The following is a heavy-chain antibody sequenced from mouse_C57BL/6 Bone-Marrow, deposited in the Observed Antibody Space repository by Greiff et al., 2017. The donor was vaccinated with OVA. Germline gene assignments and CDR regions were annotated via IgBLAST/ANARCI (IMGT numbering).Heavy chain of an antibody. Sequence: VQLQQSGAELARPGASVKLSCKASGYTFTSYGISWVKQRTGQGLEWIGEIYPRSGNTYYNEKFKGKATLTADKSSSTAYMELRSLTSEDSAVYFWARRNYGSSYGYFDVWGTGTTVTVSS. D-gene: IGHD1-1*01. CDR1: GYTFTSYG. J-gene: IGHJ1*03. CDR2: IYPRSGNT. CDR3: ARRNYGSSYGYFDV. V-gene: IGHV1-81*01.